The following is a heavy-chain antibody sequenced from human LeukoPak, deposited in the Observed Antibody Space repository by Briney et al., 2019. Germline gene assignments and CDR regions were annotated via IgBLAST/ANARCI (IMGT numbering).Heavy chain of an antibody. CDR2: ISGSGGGT. J-gene: IGHJ4*02. V-gene: IGHV3-23*01. D-gene: IGHD3-22*01. Sequence: GGSLRLSCAVSGITLSNYGMSWVRQAPGKGLEWVAGISGSGGGTNYADSVKGRFTISRDNARNTLFLQMNSLRAEDTAVYFFSKRGVVIRVILVGFHKEAYYFDSWGRGALVTVSS. CDR3: SKRGVVIRVILVGFHKEAYYFDS. CDR1: GITLSNYG.